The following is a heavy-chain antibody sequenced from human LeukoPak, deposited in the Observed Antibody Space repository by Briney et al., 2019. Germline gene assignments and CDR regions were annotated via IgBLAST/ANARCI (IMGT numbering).Heavy chain of an antibody. CDR2: IIPIFGTA. CDR3: ARDTRGRSSSWYGACDY. Sequence: ASVKVSCKASGGTFSSYAISWVRQAPGQGLEWMGGIIPIFGTANYAQKFQGRVTITADESTSTAYMGLSSLRSEDTAVYYCARDTRGRSSSWYGACDYWGQGTLVTVSS. V-gene: IGHV1-69*01. CDR1: GGTFSSYA. D-gene: IGHD6-13*01. J-gene: IGHJ4*02.